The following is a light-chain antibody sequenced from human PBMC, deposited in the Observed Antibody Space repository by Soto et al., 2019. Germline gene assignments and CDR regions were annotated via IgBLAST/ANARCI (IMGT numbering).Light chain of an antibody. J-gene: IGKJ3*01. CDR1: QDIGNS. V-gene: IGKV1-33*01. CDR2: DTY. CDR3: QKSDHLPL. Sequence: DIQMTQSPPSLSASVGDRVTITCLASQDIGNSLNWYQHKPGKAPKLVIYDTYYLETGVPSTFSGSGYGTDFTFTISSLRPEDIATYYCQKSDHLPLFGPGTKVDIK.